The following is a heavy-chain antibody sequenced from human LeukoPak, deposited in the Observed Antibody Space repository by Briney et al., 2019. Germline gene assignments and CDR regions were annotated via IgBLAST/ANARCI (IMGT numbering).Heavy chain of an antibody. CDR3: ARAGSGQPFDP. V-gene: IGHV3-74*01. Sequence: WGSLRLSCAASGFTFSTSWMYWVRQAPGKGLVWVSQINNEGSSTSYADSVKGRFTISRDNAKNTLYLQMNSLRAEDTAVYYCARAGSGQPFDPWGQGTLVTVSS. CDR2: INNEGSST. J-gene: IGHJ5*02. CDR1: GFTFSTSW. D-gene: IGHD3-10*01.